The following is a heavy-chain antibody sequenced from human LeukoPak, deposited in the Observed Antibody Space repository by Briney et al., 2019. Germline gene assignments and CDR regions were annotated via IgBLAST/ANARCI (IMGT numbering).Heavy chain of an antibody. Sequence: GASVKVSCKVSGYTLTELSMHWVRQAPGQGLEWMGGIIPIFGTANYAQKFQGRVTITADESTSTAYMELSSLRSEDTAVYYCAAHGDLTGYCSSTSCYDPYFDYWGQGTLVTVSS. CDR2: IIPIFGTA. D-gene: IGHD2-2*01. J-gene: IGHJ4*02. V-gene: IGHV1-69*13. CDR1: GYTLTELS. CDR3: AAHGDLTGYCSSTSCYDPYFDY.